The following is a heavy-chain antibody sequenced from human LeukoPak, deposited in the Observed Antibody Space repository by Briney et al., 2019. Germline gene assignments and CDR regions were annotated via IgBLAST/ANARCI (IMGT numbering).Heavy chain of an antibody. J-gene: IGHJ6*03. Sequence: ASVKVSCKASGYTFTGYYMHWVRQAPGQGLEWMGWMNPNSGNTGYAQKFQGRVTITRNTSISTAYMELSSLRSEDTAVYYCARSYYDFWSGYQNDYYYYYYMDVWGKGTTVTVSS. V-gene: IGHV1-8*03. CDR1: GYTFTGYY. CDR2: MNPNSGNT. D-gene: IGHD3-3*01. CDR3: ARSYYDFWSGYQNDYYYYYYMDV.